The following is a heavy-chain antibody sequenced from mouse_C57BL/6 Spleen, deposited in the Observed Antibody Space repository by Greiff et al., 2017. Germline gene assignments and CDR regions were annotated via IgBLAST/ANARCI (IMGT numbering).Heavy chain of an antibody. Sequence: EVQGVESGGGLVQPGGSLSLSCAASGFTFTDYYMSWVRQPPGKALEWLGFIRNKANGYTTEYSASVKGRFTISRDNSQSILYLQMNALRAEDSATYYCARWHYGNGDYFDYWGQGTTLTVSS. V-gene: IGHV7-3*01. CDR1: GFTFTDYY. D-gene: IGHD2-1*01. CDR2: IRNKANGYTT. J-gene: IGHJ2*01. CDR3: ARWHYGNGDYFDY.